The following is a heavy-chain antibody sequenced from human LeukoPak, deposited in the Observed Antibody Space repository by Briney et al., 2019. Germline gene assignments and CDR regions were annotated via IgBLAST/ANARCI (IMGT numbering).Heavy chain of an antibody. CDR1: GFTFNIHA. D-gene: IGHD3-22*01. CDR3: ARDRPNYYESNGHYYRRDGYH. J-gene: IGHJ5*02. CDR2: MCGSAGCT. V-gene: IGHV3-23*01. Sequence: GGSLRLSCAASGFTFNIHAMSWVRQAPGKGLEWVASMCGSAGCTYYADSVKGRFTIPRDNSKNILYLQMNSMRAEDTPIHPCARDRPNYYESNGHYYRRDGYHWGQGTLVTVSS.